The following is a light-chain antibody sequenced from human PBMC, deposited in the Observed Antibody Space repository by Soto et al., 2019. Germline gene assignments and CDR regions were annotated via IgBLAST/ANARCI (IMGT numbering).Light chain of an antibody. CDR2: NVN. Sequence: QTVVTQVASVSGSPGQSITISCTGTSSDVGGYDYVSWYQQHPGKAPKLMIYNVNYRPSGVSDRFSGSKSGETASLTISGLQAEDEANYYCSSYTYTNAVLFSGGIKLT. J-gene: IGLJ2*01. CDR3: SSYTYTNAVL. V-gene: IGLV2-14*03. CDR1: SSDVGGYDY.